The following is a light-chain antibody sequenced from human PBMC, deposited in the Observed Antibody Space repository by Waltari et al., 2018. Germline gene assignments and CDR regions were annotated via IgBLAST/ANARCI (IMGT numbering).Light chain of an antibody. CDR3: QNHERLPAM. Sequence: EIVLTQSPGTLSLSPGERATLSCRASQSISRYLAWYQQKPGQDPRLLLYAASSRATGIPDRLRGSGSGTEFSLTISRLEPEDFAVYYCQNHERLPAMFGQGTKVEIK. CDR2: AAS. CDR1: QSISRY. J-gene: IGKJ1*01. V-gene: IGKV3-20*01.